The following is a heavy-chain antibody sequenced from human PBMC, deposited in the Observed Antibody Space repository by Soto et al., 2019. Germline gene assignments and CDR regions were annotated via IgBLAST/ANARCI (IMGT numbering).Heavy chain of an antibody. J-gene: IGHJ4*02. D-gene: IGHD6-19*01. CDR3: AHIVVAGLGYYFDY. CDR2: IYWDDDK. CDR1: GFSLSSTRMA. V-gene: IGHV2-5*02. Sequence: QITLKESGPTLVKPTQPLTLTCTSSGFSLSSTRMAVGWIRQPPGKALEWLALIYWDDDKRYSPFLKSRLTITKDTSKNQVVLTMSNMDPVDTARYYCAHIVVAGLGYYFDYWGQGTLVTVSS.